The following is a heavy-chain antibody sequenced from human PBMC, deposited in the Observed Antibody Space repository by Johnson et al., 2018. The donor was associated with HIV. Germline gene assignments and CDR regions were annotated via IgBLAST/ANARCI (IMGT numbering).Heavy chain of an antibody. D-gene: IGHD3-22*01. Sequence: QEQLVESGGGVVQPGRSLRLSCAASGFTFSNYAMNWVRQAPGKGLEWVAVISYDGSNKHFAESVQGRFTVSRDHSKNILYLEMNSLRAEDTAVYYCARDVNYYDRSGSYGLHGAFDIWGQGTMVTVSS. V-gene: IGHV3-30-3*01. J-gene: IGHJ3*02. CDR3: ARDVNYYDRSGSYGLHGAFDI. CDR2: ISYDGSNK. CDR1: GFTFSNYA.